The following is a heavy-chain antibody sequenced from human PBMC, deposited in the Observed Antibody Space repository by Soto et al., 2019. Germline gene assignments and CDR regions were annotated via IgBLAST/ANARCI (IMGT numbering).Heavy chain of an antibody. J-gene: IGHJ6*03. V-gene: IGHV4-4*02. CDR3: ARVYGSGSYSYYYMDV. D-gene: IGHD3-10*01. CDR1: SGSISSSNW. CDR2: IYHSGST. Sequence: QVQLQESGPGLVKPSGTLSLTCAVSSGSISSSNWWSWVRQPPGKGLEWIGEIYHSGSTNYNPSLKSRVTISVDKSKNQFSLKLSSVAAADTAVYYCARVYGSGSYSYYYMDVWGKGTTVTVSS.